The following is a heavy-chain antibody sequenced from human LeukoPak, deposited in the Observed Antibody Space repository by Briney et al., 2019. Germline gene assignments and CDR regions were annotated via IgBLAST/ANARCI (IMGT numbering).Heavy chain of an antibody. D-gene: IGHD3-3*01. CDR2: ISGSGGST. CDR3: AKPSDDFWSGFDY. V-gene: IGHV3-23*01. Sequence: GGSLRLSCAASGFTFSSYAMSWVRQAPGKGLEWVSAISGSGGSTYYADSVKGRFTISRDNSENTLYLQMNSLRAEDTAVYYCAKPSDDFWSGFDYWGQGTLVTVSS. J-gene: IGHJ4*02. CDR1: GFTFSSYA.